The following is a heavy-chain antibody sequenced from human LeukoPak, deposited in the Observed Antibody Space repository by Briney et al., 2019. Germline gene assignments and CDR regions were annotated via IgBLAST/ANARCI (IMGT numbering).Heavy chain of an antibody. Sequence: GGSLRLSCAACGFTFTTYAMSWVRQAPGRGLEWVSAISNSGGSTYYADSVKGRFTISRDNSKNTLYLQINSLRAEDTAIYYCARRGYGSGSYYFDYWGQGTLVTVSS. V-gene: IGHV3-23*01. J-gene: IGHJ4*02. CDR1: GFTFTTYA. D-gene: IGHD3-10*01. CDR3: ARRGYGSGSYYFDY. CDR2: ISNSGGST.